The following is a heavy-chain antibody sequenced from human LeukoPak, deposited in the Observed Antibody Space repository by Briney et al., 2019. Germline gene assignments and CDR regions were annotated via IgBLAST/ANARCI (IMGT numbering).Heavy chain of an antibody. Sequence: GGSLRLSCAASGFIFSSYGMHWVRQAPGKGLEWVAYIRYDGSDKFYADSVKGRFTISRDNSKNTLCLQMNSLRAEDTAVYYCAKDSGITMVRGATTCCFDYWGQGTLVTVSS. D-gene: IGHD3-10*01. CDR3: AKDSGITMVRGATTCCFDY. J-gene: IGHJ4*02. CDR2: IRYDGSDK. V-gene: IGHV3-30*02. CDR1: GFIFSSYG.